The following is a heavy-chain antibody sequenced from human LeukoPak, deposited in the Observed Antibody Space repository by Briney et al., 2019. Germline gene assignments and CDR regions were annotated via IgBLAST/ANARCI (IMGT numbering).Heavy chain of an antibody. V-gene: IGHV3-30*18. CDR2: ISYDGSNK. J-gene: IGHJ4*02. CDR3: AKQTVYDILTGYFDY. D-gene: IGHD3-9*01. CDR1: GFTFSSYG. Sequence: GGSLRLSCAASGFTFSSYGMHWVRQAPGKGLEWVAVISYDGSNKYYADSVKGRFTISRDNSKNTLYLQMNSLRAEDTAVYYCAKQTVYDILTGYFDYWGQGTLVTVSS.